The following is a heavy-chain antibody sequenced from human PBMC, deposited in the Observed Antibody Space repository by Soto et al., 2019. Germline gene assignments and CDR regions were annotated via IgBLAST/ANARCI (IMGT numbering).Heavy chain of an antibody. D-gene: IGHD5-12*01. CDR3: ARVLNSWLWIGYGMDV. V-gene: IGHV3-30-3*01. CDR2: ISYDGSNK. CDR1: GFTFSSYA. Sequence: QAGGSLRLSCAASGFTFSSYAMHWVRQAPGKGLEWVAVISYDGSNKYYADSVKGRFTISRDNSKNTLYLQMNSLRAEDTAVYYCARVLNSWLWIGYGMDVWGQGTTVTVSS. J-gene: IGHJ6*02.